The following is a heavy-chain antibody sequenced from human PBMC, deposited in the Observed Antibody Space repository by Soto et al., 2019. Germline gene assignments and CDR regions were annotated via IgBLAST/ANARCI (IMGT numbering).Heavy chain of an antibody. J-gene: IGHJ5*02. D-gene: IGHD3-10*01. CDR2: IYHSGST. CDR1: GTSISSTFW. CDR3: ARVPGP. Sequence: SETLSLTCAVSGTSISSTFWWTWVRQPPGKGLEWIGYIYHSGSTYYNPSLKSRVTISVDRSKNQFSLKLSSVTAAETAVYYCARVPGPWGQGTLVTVSS. V-gene: IGHV4-4*02.